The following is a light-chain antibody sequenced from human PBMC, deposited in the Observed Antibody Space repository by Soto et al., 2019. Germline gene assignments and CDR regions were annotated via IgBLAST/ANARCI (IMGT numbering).Light chain of an antibody. V-gene: IGKV3-11*01. CDR3: QQRSSWPRT. CDR2: DAS. CDR1: SSVSNY. Sequence: IVLRQSPATLSLSPGERATLSVGAVSSVSNYLAWYQQKPGQAPRLLIYDASNRATGIPDRFSGSGSGTDFTLTISSLEPEDFASYYCQQRSSWPRTFGAGTKVDIK. J-gene: IGKJ4*02.